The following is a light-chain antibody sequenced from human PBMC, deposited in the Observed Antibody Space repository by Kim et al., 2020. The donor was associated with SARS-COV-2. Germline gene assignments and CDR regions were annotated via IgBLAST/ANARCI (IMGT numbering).Light chain of an antibody. CDR2: DAS. V-gene: IGKV3-20*01. J-gene: IGKJ4*01. CDR3: QQYGHSPLT. CDR1: QTIGNNY. Sequence: EIVLTQSPGTVSLSPGERATLSCRTSQTIGNNYLGWYQQKPGQAPRLLIYDASRRATGIPDRFSGSGSGTDFTLTITRLEPEDFAVFYCQQYGHSPLTFGGGTKLEI.